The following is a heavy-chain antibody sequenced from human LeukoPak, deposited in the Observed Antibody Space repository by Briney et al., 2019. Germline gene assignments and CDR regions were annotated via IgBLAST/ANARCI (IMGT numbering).Heavy chain of an antibody. CDR3: ARRSNYGDYFDY. J-gene: IGHJ4*02. D-gene: IGHD4-17*01. CDR1: GYTFTSYY. Sequence: GASVKVSCKASGYTFTSYYMHWVRQAPGQGLEWMGWINPNSGGTNYAQKFQGRVTMTRDTSISTAYMELSRLRSDDAAVYYCARRSNYGDYFDYWGQGTLVTVSS. CDR2: INPNSGGT. V-gene: IGHV1-2*02.